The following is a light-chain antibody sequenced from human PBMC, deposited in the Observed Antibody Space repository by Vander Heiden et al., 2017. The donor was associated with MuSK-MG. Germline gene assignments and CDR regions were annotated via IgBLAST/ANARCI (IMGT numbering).Light chain of an antibody. CDR1: QSVGSGY. CDR3: HQDCSSPTT. V-gene: IGKV3-20*01. J-gene: IGKJ5*01. Sequence: IVLTQSPGTLSLSPGERATLYCRASQSVGSGYLAWYQQKPGQAPSLLIYGPSSRATGIPDRFSGSGSGTDFTLTISRRVPEDFAVYYCHQDCSSPTTFGQGTRLEIK. CDR2: GPS.